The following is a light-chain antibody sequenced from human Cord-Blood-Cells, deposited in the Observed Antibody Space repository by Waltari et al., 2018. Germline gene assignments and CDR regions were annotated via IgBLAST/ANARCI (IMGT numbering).Light chain of an antibody. Sequence: ESALTQSPGTLSLSPGERATLSCRASQSVSSSYLALYQQKPGQAPMLLIYGASSRATCIPDRFGGSGSGTDFTLTISRLEPEDFAVYYCQQYGSSFGQGTRLEIK. CDR3: QQYGSS. CDR1: QSVSSSY. CDR2: GAS. V-gene: IGKV3-20*01. J-gene: IGKJ5*01.